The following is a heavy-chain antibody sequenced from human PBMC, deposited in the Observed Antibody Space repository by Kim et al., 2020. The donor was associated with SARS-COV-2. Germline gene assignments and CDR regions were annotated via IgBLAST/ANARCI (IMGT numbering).Heavy chain of an antibody. CDR3: AKVRTTSYYRIKGTNYYFDS. CDR2: ISGNGATT. Sequence: GGSLRLSCAASGFTFSSYAMTWVRQAPGKGLEWVSAISGNGATTYYADSVKGRFTISRDNSNNTLYLQLTSLRAADTAVYYCAKVRTTSYYRIKGTNYYFDSWGQGTLVTVSS. CDR1: GFTFSSYA. V-gene: IGHV3-23*01. J-gene: IGHJ4*02. D-gene: IGHD1-20*01.